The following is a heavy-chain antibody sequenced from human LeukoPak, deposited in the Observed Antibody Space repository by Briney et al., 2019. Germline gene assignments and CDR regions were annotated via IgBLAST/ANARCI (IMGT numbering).Heavy chain of an antibody. Sequence: PSETLSLTCAVHGGSFSGYYWSWIRQPPGKGLEWIGEINHSGSTNYNPSLKSRVTISVDTSKNQFSLKLSSVTAADTAVYYCARYPRRGYDSTRGAFDIWGQGTMVTVSS. CDR1: GGSFSGYY. CDR3: ARYPRRGYDSTRGAFDI. V-gene: IGHV4-34*01. D-gene: IGHD3-22*01. CDR2: INHSGST. J-gene: IGHJ3*02.